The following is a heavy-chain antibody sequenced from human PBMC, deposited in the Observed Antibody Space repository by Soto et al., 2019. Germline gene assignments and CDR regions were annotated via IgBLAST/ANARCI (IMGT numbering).Heavy chain of an antibody. V-gene: IGHV1-69*01. J-gene: IGHJ4*02. CDR2: IIPLFGTA. Sequence: QVQLVQSGAEVKKPGSSVKVPCKASGGTLSSYTISWVRQAPGQGLEWMGGIIPLFGTANYAQKFQGRVTITADESTNTAYMQLSSLRSEDTAVYYCAREGYGDYGKPFDYWGQGTLVTVSS. D-gene: IGHD4-17*01. CDR3: AREGYGDYGKPFDY. CDR1: GGTLSSYT.